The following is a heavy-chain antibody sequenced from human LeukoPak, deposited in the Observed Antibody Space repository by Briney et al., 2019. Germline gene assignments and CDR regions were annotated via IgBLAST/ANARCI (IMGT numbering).Heavy chain of an antibody. D-gene: IGHD6-13*01. Sequence: GGPLRLSCAVSGFTFSDYWMNWVRQAPGKGLEWVASIRQGGGEKSYVDSVKGRFTISRDNTKRSLYLQMSSLRAEDTAVYYCARDGTAAGLYFDLWGQGTLVTVSS. CDR3: ARDGTAAGLYFDL. V-gene: IGHV3-7*01. J-gene: IGHJ4*01. CDR1: GFTFSDYW. CDR2: IRQGGGEK.